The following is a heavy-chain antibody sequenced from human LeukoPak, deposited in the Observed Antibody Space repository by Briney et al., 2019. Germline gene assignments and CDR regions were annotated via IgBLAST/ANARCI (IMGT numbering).Heavy chain of an antibody. CDR3: AKDSVRNYYGSGRPQFDP. CDR1: GFTFSSYA. CDR2: ISGSGGST. V-gene: IGHV3-23*01. Sequence: GGSLRLSCAASGFTFSSYAMSWVRQAPGKGLEWVSAISGSGGSTYYADSVKGRFTISRDNSKNTLYLQMNSLRAGDTAVYYCAKDSVRNYYGSGRPQFDPWGQGTLVTVSS. D-gene: IGHD3-10*01. J-gene: IGHJ5*02.